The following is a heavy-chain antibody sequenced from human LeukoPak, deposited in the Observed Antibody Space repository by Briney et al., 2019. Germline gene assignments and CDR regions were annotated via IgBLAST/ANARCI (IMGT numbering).Heavy chain of an antibody. CDR2: IYYRGST. CDR3: ARHEDSGEFYFDY. Sequence: PSETLSLTCTVSGGSITSYYWSWIRQPPGKGLEWIGYIYYRGSTNYNPSLKSRVTISVDTSKNQFSLKLSSVTAADTAVYYCARHEDSGEFYFDYWGRGTLVTVSS. J-gene: IGHJ4*02. D-gene: IGHD3-10*01. CDR1: GGSITSYY. V-gene: IGHV4-59*08.